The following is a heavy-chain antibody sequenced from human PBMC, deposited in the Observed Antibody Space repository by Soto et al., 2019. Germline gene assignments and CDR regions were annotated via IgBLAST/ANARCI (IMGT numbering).Heavy chain of an antibody. V-gene: IGHV1-18*01. CDR1: GYTFTSYG. Sequence: ASVKVSCKASGYTFTSYGFSWVRQAPGRGLEWMGWINGCTGNTHYAQKFQGRVTMTTDTSTSTAYMELWTLISDDTAVYYCARSWVTGKGGMDVWGQGTTVTVSS. CDR2: INGCTGNT. D-gene: IGHD3-16*01. J-gene: IGHJ6*02. CDR3: ARSWVTGKGGMDV.